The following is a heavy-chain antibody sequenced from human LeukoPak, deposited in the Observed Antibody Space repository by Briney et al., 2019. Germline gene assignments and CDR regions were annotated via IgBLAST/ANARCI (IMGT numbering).Heavy chain of an antibody. V-gene: IGHV4-34*01. Sequence: SETLSLTCAVYGGSFSGYYWSWIRQPPGKGLEWIGEISHSGSTNYNPSLKSRVTISVDTSKNQFSLKLSSVTAADTAVYYCARRNGYYYGSGSYYNRYYYYMDVWGKGTTVNISS. CDR1: GGSFSGYY. D-gene: IGHD3-10*01. CDR3: ARRNGYYYGSGSYYNRYYYYMDV. CDR2: ISHSGST. J-gene: IGHJ6*03.